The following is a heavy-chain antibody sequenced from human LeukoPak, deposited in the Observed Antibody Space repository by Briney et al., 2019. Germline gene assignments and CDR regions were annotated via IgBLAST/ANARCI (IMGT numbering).Heavy chain of an antibody. D-gene: IGHD6-13*01. J-gene: IGHJ4*02. CDR2: TYRTSRWYN. CDR1: GDSVSSNSAA. Sequence: SQTLSLTCAISGDSVSSNSAAWNWIRLSPSRGLEWLARTYRTSRWYNDYAVSVKSRITINPDTSKNQFSLQLSSVTPEDTAVYYCARDLPPGAAGVTGPFDYWGQGTLVTVSA. CDR3: ARDLPPGAAGVTGPFDY. V-gene: IGHV6-1*01.